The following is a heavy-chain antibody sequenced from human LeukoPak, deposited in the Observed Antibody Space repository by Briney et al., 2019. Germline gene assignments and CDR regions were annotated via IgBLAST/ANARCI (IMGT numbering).Heavy chain of an antibody. D-gene: IGHD3-22*01. J-gene: IGHJ4*02. CDR2: INWNGGST. CDR1: GFTFDDYG. CDR3: ARGGVSSGYYPFDY. Sequence: PGGSLRLSCAASGFTFDDYGMNWVRQAPGKGLEWVSGINWNGGSTGYADFVKGRFTISRDNAKNSLYLQMNSLIAEDTALYYCARGGVSSGYYPFDYWGQGTLVTVSS. V-gene: IGHV3-20*04.